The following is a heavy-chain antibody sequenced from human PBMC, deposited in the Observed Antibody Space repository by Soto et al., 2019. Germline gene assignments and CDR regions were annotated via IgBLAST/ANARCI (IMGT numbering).Heavy chain of an antibody. CDR1: GFTFSSYG. D-gene: IGHD6-19*01. Sequence: GGSLRLSCAASGFTFSSYGMHWVRQAPGKGLEWVAVISYDGSNKYYADSVKGRFTISRDNSKNTLYLQMNSLRAEDTAVYYCAREFGRYSSGWSPGYWGQGNLVTVSS. CDR3: AREFGRYSSGWSPGY. J-gene: IGHJ4*02. CDR2: ISYDGSNK. V-gene: IGHV3-30*03.